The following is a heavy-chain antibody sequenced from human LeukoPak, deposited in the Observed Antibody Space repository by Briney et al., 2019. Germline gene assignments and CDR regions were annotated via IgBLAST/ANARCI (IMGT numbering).Heavy chain of an antibody. CDR3: ARVAVAGLYYFDY. V-gene: IGHV3-11*04. J-gene: IGHJ4*02. CDR1: GFTFSDYY. CDR2: ISSSGSTI. D-gene: IGHD6-19*01. Sequence: GGSLRLSCAASGFTFSDYYMSWILQAPGKGLEWVSYISSSGSTIYYADSVKGRFTISRDNAKNSLYLQMNSLRAEDTAVYYCARVAVAGLYYFDYWGQGTLVTVSS.